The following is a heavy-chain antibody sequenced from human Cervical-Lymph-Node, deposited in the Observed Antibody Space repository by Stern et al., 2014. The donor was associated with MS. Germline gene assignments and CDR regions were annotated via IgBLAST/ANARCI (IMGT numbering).Heavy chain of an antibody. J-gene: IGHJ3*02. V-gene: IGHV4-39*01. Sequence: QLQLQESGPGLVKPSETLSLTCTVSGGSISSSSYYWGWIRQPPGKGLEXIGSIYYSGSTYYNPSLKSRATIPLDTSKNLFPLKRTFGTAADTAVYYCARHPLGIDAFDIWGQGTMVTVSS. CDR2: IYYSGST. CDR1: GGSISSSSYY. CDR3: ARHPLGIDAFDI.